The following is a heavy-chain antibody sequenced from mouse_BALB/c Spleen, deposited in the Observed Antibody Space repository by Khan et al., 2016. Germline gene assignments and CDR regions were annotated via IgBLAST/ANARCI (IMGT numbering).Heavy chain of an antibody. CDR3: ARSPLWPAMDY. J-gene: IGHJ4*01. Sequence: QVQLKESGPGLVAPSQSLSITCTVSGISLYRYSVHWVRQPPGKGLEWLGMIWGGGSTDYNSALKSRLTISKDNSKSQVFLKMNSLQTDDTAVYFCARSPLWPAMDYWGQGTSVIVSS. V-gene: IGHV2-6-4*01. D-gene: IGHD1-1*02. CDR1: GISLYRYS. CDR2: IWGGGST.